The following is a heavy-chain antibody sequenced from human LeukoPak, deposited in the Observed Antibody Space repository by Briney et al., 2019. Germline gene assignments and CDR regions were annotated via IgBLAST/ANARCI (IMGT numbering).Heavy chain of an antibody. CDR1: GGTFSSYA. Sequence: ASVKVPCKASGGTFSSYAISWVRQAPGQGLEWMGGIIPIFGTANYAQKFQGRVTITTDESTSTAYMELSSLRSEDTAVYYCATTRDRGYDSSGRDAFDIWGQGTMVTVSS. V-gene: IGHV1-69*05. CDR3: ATTRDRGYDSSGRDAFDI. D-gene: IGHD3-22*01. J-gene: IGHJ3*02. CDR2: IIPIFGTA.